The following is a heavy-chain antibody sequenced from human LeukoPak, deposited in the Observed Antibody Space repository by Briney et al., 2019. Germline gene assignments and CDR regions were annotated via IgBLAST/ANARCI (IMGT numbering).Heavy chain of an antibody. CDR2: FTGSCDST. Sequence: AGGSLRLSCAASGFIFSTFGMNGVRQAPGKGLGWVLTFTGSCDSTYYAYSVRRRFTISSDNSKNTLYLQINSLTAETTAIYYCSKRVRCANSPLDAWGQGTLVTVSS. V-gene: IGHV3-23*01. CDR1: GFIFSTFG. CDR3: SKRVRCANSPLDA. J-gene: IGHJ5*02. D-gene: IGHD5-24*01.